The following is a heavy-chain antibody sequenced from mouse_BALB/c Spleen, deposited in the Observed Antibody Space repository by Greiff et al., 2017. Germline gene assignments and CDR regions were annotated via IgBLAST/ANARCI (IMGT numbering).Heavy chain of an antibody. D-gene: IGHD1-1*01. CDR2: IYPGNSDT. Sequence: VQLQQSGTVLARPGASVKMSCKASGYSFTSYWMHWVKQRPGQGLEWIGAIYPGNSDTSYNQKFKGKAKLTAVTSASTAYMELSSLTNEDSAVYYCTREVYGSSYAFDVWGAGTTVTVSS. J-gene: IGHJ1*01. CDR1: GYSFTSYW. V-gene: IGHV1-5*01. CDR3: TREVYGSSYAFDV.